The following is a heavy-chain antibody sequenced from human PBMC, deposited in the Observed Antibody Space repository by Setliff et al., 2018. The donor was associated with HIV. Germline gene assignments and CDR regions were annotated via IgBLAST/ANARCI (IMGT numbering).Heavy chain of an antibody. CDR1: GYTFTSYG. Sequence: GASVKVSCKASGYTFTSYGISWVRQAPGQGLEWMGWISAYNGNTNYAQKLQGRVTMTTDTSTSTAYMELRSLRSDDTAVYYCARDNVLLWFGELSDYYGMDVWGQGTTVTVSS. CDR3: ARDNVLLWFGELSDYYGMDV. J-gene: IGHJ6*02. D-gene: IGHD3-10*01. V-gene: IGHV1-18*01. CDR2: ISAYNGNT.